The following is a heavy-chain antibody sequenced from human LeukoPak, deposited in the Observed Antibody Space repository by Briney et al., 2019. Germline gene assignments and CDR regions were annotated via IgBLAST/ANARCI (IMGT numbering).Heavy chain of an antibody. Sequence: PGGSLRLSCAASGFTFSTYSIHWVRRTPGKGLEWVAVISNDRSNKYYADSVKGRFTISRDNSKNTLYLQMNSLRADDTAVYYCAKDQDSGTIDYWGQGTLVTVSS. J-gene: IGHJ4*02. CDR2: ISNDRSNK. D-gene: IGHD6-19*01. CDR1: GFTFSTYS. V-gene: IGHV3-30*18. CDR3: AKDQDSGTIDY.